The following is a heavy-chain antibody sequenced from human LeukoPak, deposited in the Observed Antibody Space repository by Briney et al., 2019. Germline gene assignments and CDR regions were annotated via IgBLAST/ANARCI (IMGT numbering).Heavy chain of an antibody. V-gene: IGHV3-48*01. J-gene: IGHJ1*01. CDR3: ARTYYYDSSGYPKYFQH. CDR1: GFTVSSNY. Sequence: GSLRLSCAASGFTVSSNYMTWVRQAPGKGLEWVSYISSSSSTIYYADSVKGRFTISRDNAKNSLYLQMNSLRAEDTAVYYCARTYYYDSSGYPKYFQHWGQGTLVTVSS. CDR2: ISSSSSTI. D-gene: IGHD3-22*01.